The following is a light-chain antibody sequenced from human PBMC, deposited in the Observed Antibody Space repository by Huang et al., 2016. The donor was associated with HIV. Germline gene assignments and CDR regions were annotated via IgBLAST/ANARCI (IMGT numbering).Light chain of an antibody. Sequence: EIVLTQSPATLSLSPGERATLSCRASQSVSSYLAWYQQKPGQAPRLLIYDASNRATCIPARFSGSGSGTDFTLTISSLEPEDFAVYYCQQRSNWAPITFGGGTEVEIK. CDR3: QQRSNWAPIT. J-gene: IGKJ4*01. V-gene: IGKV3-11*01. CDR1: QSVSSY. CDR2: DAS.